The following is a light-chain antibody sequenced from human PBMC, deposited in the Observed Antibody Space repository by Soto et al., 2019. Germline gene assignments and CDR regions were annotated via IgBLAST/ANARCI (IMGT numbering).Light chain of an antibody. V-gene: IGKV3-20*01. CDR1: QSVTANY. Sequence: VLTQSPGTLSLSPGDRATLSCRASQSVTANYLAWYQQKPGQAPRLLIYGASSRATDIPDRFSGSGSGTDFTLTITRVEPEDFAVYFCQQYGSSSLTFGGGTKVEIK. J-gene: IGKJ4*01. CDR3: QQYGSSSLT. CDR2: GAS.